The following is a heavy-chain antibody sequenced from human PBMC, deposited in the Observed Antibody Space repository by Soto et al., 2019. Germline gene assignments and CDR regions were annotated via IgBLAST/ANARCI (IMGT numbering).Heavy chain of an antibody. D-gene: IGHD3-22*01. V-gene: IGHV3-48*02. J-gene: IGHJ4*02. Sequence: EVQLVETGGGLVQPGGSLRLSCAASGFTFNSYSMNWVRQAPGKGLEWVSYISSSSSTIYYADSVKGRFTISRDNAKNSLYLQMNSLRDEDTAVYYCARDLAGTWTYYYDSSGRTDYWGQGTLVTVSS. CDR1: GFTFNSYS. CDR2: ISSSSSTI. CDR3: ARDLAGTWTYYYDSSGRTDY.